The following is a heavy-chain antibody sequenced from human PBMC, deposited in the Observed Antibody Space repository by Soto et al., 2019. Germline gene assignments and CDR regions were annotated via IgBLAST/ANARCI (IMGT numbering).Heavy chain of an antibody. CDR1: GFTFSSYG. J-gene: IGHJ3*02. CDR2: ISYDGSNK. Sequence: PGGSLRLSCAASGFTFSSYGMHWVRQAPGKGLEWVAVISYDGSNKYYADSVKGRFTISRDNSKNTLYLQMNSLRAEDTAVYYCAKPDSLYNWNYRLDHAFDIWGQGTMVTVSS. CDR3: AKPDSLYNWNYRLDHAFDI. V-gene: IGHV3-30*18. D-gene: IGHD1-7*01.